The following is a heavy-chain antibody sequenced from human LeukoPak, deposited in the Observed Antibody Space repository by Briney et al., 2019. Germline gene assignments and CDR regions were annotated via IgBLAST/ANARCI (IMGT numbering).Heavy chain of an antibody. CDR2: IYYSGST. V-gene: IGHV4-59*01. J-gene: IGHJ4*02. CDR1: GGSISSYY. D-gene: IGHD6-13*01. Sequence: SETLSLTCTVSGGSISSYYWSWIRQPPGKGLEWIGYIYYSGSTNYNPSLKSRVTISVDASKNQFSLKLSSVTAADTAVYYCARSPYSSSLSFDYWGQGTLVTVSS. CDR3: ARSPYSSSLSFDY.